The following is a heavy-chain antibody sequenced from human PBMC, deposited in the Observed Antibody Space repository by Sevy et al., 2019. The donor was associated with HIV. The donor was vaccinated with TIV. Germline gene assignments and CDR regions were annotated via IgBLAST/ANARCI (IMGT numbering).Heavy chain of an antibody. CDR1: GFTFSSAW. V-gene: IGHV3-15*01. D-gene: IGHD3-22*01. CDR3: ITDPAYRGYDEEVINYYFYGMDV. J-gene: IGHJ6*02. Sequence: GGSLRLSCTASGFTFSSAWMSWVRQAPGKGLEWVGRIKSEFDGGAIDYDAPVKGRFSISREDSKTTVYLQMNSLKTDDTAVYYCITDPAYRGYDEEVINYYFYGMDVWGQGTTVTVSS. CDR2: IKSEFDGGAI.